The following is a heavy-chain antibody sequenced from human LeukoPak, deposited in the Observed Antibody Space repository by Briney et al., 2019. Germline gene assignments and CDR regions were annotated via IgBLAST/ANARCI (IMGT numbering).Heavy chain of an antibody. CDR3: ASMRDIVVVPAAPNWFDP. V-gene: IGHV4-34*01. CDR1: GGSFSGYY. D-gene: IGHD2-2*01. Sequence: SETLSLTCAVYGGSFSGYYWSWIRQPPGKGLEWIGEINHSGSTNYNPSLKSRVTISVDTSKNQFSLKLSSVPAADTAVYYCASMRDIVVVPAAPNWFDPWGQGTLVTVSS. CDR2: INHSGST. J-gene: IGHJ5*02.